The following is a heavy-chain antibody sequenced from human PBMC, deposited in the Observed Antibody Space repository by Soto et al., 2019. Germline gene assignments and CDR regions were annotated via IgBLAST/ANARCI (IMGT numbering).Heavy chain of an antibody. CDR3: TRPLSTAAAGTG. V-gene: IGHV3-73*01. J-gene: IGHJ4*02. D-gene: IGHD6-13*01. CDR1: GFTLIGSA. Sequence: GGSLRLSCAASGFTLIGSAMQWVRQASGKGLEWVGRIRSKANSYATAYAASVKGRFTISRDDSKNTAYLQMNSLKTEDTAVYYCTRPLSTAAAGTGWGQGTLVTVSS. CDR2: IRSKANSYAT.